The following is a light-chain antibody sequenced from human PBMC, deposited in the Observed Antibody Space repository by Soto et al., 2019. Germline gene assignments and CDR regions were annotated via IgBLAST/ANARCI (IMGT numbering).Light chain of an antibody. CDR2: DAS. Sequence: VLTQSPSTLPMSPGQRAPLSCRASQSVRTSLAWYQHKPGQAPRLVIYDASLRANGVPARFGGSGSGTDFTLTINSLEHEDFAVYYCQQRNVRTPITFGQGTRLEIK. CDR3: QQRNVRTPIT. V-gene: IGKV3-11*01. CDR1: QSVRTS. J-gene: IGKJ5*01.